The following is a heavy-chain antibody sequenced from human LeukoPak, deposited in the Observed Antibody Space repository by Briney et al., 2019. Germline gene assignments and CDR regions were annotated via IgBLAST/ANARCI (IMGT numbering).Heavy chain of an antibody. Sequence: GGSLRLSCAASGFTFTSYWMSWVRQAPGKGLEWVANIKQDGSEEYYVDSVKGRFTISRDNAKNSLYLQMNSLRAEDTAVYYCARDLAVAGKHYWGQGTLVTVSS. J-gene: IGHJ4*02. V-gene: IGHV3-7*01. CDR1: GFTFTSYW. CDR3: ARDLAVAGKHY. CDR2: IKQDGSEE. D-gene: IGHD6-19*01.